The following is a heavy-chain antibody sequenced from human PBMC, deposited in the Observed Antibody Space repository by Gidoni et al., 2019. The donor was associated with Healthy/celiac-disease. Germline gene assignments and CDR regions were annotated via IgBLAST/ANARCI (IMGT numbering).Heavy chain of an antibody. J-gene: IGHJ4*02. D-gene: IGHD4-4*01. Sequence: QVQLVPSGAEVKKPGSSVKVYCKASGVTFSSYTISWVRQAPGQWLEWMGSIIPILGIANYAQKFQGRVTITADKSTSTAYMELSSLRSEDTAVYYCATHLQYAPFDYWGQGTLVTVSS. V-gene: IGHV1-69*02. CDR3: ATHLQYAPFDY. CDR2: IIPILGIA. CDR1: GVTFSSYT.